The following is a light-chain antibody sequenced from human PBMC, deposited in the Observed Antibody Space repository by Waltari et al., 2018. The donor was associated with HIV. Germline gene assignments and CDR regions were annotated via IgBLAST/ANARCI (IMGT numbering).Light chain of an antibody. J-gene: IGLJ2*01. CDR1: SSDIGAYDY. V-gene: IGLV2-14*03. Sequence: QSALTQPASVSGSPGQSITLSCTGTSSDIGAYDYVSWFQQPPGKAPQLIIFGVNRRPSGVSNRFSGSKSGNTASLAISGLQAEDESDFYCSSYTRTGTLIFGGGTKVTVL. CDR3: SSYTRTGTLI. CDR2: GVN.